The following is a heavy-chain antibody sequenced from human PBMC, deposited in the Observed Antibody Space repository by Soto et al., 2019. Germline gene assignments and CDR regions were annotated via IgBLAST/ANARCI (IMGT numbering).Heavy chain of an antibody. D-gene: IGHD5-18*01. CDR1: GFTFSSYS. J-gene: IGHJ4*02. V-gene: IGHV3-48*02. CDR3: ARGRAVWIRQDYFDY. Sequence: EVQLVESGGGLVQPGGSLRLSCAASGFTFSSYSMNWVRQAPGKGLEWGSYISSSSSTIYYADSVKGRFTISRDNAKNSLYLQMNSLRDEDTAVYYCARGRAVWIRQDYFDYWGQGTLVTVSS. CDR2: ISSSSSTI.